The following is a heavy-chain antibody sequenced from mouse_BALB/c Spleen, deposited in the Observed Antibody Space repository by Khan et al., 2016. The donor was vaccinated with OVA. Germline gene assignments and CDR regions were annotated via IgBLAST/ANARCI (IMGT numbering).Heavy chain of an antibody. CDR1: GYTFTNYG. CDR2: IIRGGANI. Sequence: EVRLVESGADLVKPGASLNLSCTASGYTFTNYGIPWVRQRPDKRLEWVATIIRGGANIYYTDSVKGRFTITRDNPNNTLSLQMSSLKSEDTAVYYCTRLMTTTTKDYYAMDYWGQGTSVTVSS. J-gene: IGHJ4*01. D-gene: IGHD1-2*01. CDR3: TRLMTTTTKDYYAMDY. V-gene: IGHV5-6*01.